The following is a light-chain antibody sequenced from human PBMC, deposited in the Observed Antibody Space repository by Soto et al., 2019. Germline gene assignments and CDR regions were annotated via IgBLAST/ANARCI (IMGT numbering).Light chain of an antibody. CDR3: AAWDDSLNEYV. V-gene: IGLV1-44*01. CDR2: GNN. Sequence: QSAVTQAPSVSGTPGPRVTITCSGSSSNIGRNSVNWYQHLPGTAPKLLTHGNNHRPSGVPDRFSGSKSGTSASLAISGLQPEDEADYCCAAWDDSLNEYVFGDGTKVTVL. J-gene: IGLJ1*01. CDR1: SSNIGRNS.